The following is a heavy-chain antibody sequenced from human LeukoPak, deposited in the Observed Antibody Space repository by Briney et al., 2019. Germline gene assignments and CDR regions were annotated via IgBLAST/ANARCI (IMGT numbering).Heavy chain of an antibody. CDR2: ISGSGDNM. D-gene: IGHD1-26*01. J-gene: IGHJ6*03. V-gene: IGHV3-23*01. Sequence: GGSLRLSCLASKFTFNNYAMTWVRQAPGKGLEWVSSISGSGDNMDYADSVKGRFTISRDNSENTLYLQMNSLRGEDTAVYYCARDGYSGSYYRLYYFFMDVWGRGTTVTVSS. CDR1: KFTFNNYA. CDR3: ARDGYSGSYYRLYYFFMDV.